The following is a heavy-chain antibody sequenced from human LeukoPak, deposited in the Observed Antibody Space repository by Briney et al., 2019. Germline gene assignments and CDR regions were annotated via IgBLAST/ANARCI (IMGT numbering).Heavy chain of an antibody. CDR3: ARGGYPYYYGSGSLDKEFDY. V-gene: IGHV1-69*13. D-gene: IGHD3-10*01. CDR1: GGTFSSYA. Sequence: EASVKVSCKASGGTFSSYAISWVRQAPGQGLEWKGGIIPIFGTANYAQKFQGRVTITADESTSTAYMELSSLRFEDTAVYYCARGGYPYYYGSGSLDKEFDYWGQGTLVTVSS. CDR2: IIPIFGTA. J-gene: IGHJ4*02.